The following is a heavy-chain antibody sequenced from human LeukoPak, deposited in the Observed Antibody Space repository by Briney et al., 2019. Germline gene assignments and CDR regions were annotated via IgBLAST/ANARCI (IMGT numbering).Heavy chain of an antibody. CDR1: GFTFSSYG. D-gene: IGHD6-13*01. V-gene: IGHV3-30*03. J-gene: IGHJ6*02. CDR2: ISYDGSNK. CDR3: ARDRDSSWLYYYYYGMDV. Sequence: GGSLRLSCAASGFTFSSYGMHWVRQAPGKGLEWVAVISYDGSNKYYADSVKGRFTISRDNSKNTLYLQMNSLRAEDTAVYYCARDRDSSWLYYYYYGMDVWGQGTTVTVSS.